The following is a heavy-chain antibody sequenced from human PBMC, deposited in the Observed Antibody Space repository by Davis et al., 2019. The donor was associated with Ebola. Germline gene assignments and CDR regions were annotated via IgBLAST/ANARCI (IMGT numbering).Heavy chain of an antibody. Sequence: GGSLRLSCAASGFTFSRSAMHWVRQASGKGLEWVGRIRSKANSYATAYAASVKGRFTISRDDSKNTAYLQMNSLKTEDTAVYYCTSTYSSHDYWGQGTLVTVSS. CDR2: IRSKANSYAT. D-gene: IGHD6-13*01. CDR1: GFTFSRSA. J-gene: IGHJ4*02. V-gene: IGHV3-73*01. CDR3: TSTYSSHDY.